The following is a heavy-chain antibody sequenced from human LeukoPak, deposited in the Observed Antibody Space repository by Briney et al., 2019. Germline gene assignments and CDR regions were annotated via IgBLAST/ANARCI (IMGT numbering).Heavy chain of an antibody. CDR2: IYYSGST. CDR3: ARHFAGGSYSGYFDY. Sequence: SETLSLTCTVSGGSISSSSYYWGWIRPPPGKRLEWIGSIYYSGSTYYNPSLKSRVTISVDTSKNQFSLKLSSVTAADTAVYYGARHFAGGSYSGYFDYWGQGTLVTVSS. CDR1: GGSISSSSYY. J-gene: IGHJ4*02. D-gene: IGHD1-26*01. V-gene: IGHV4-39*01.